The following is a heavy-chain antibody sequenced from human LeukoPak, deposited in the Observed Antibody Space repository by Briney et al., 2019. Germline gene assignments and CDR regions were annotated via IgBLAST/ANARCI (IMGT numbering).Heavy chain of an antibody. CDR3: ARDRGDYSGPDH. J-gene: IGHJ4*02. V-gene: IGHV4-4*07. CDR1: GGSISSYY. CDR2: VYTTGST. Sequence: PSETLSLTCTVSGGSISSYYWSWIRQAAGKGLEWIGRVYTTGSTNYNPSLKSRVTISVDTSKNQFSLKLSSVTAADTAVYYCARDRGDYSGPDHWGRGTLVTVSS. D-gene: IGHD4-11*01.